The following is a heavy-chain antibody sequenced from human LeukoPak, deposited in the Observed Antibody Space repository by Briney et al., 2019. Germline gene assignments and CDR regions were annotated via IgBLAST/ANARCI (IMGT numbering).Heavy chain of an antibody. J-gene: IGHJ4*02. Sequence: SETLSLTCAVYGGSFSGYYWSWIRQPPGKGLEWIGEINHSGSTNYNPSLKSRVTISVDTSKNQFSLKLSSVTAADKAVYYCARDRVASPWYYFDSWGQGTLVTVSS. V-gene: IGHV4-34*01. D-gene: IGHD3-3*02. CDR2: INHSGST. CDR1: GGSFSGYY. CDR3: ARDRVASPWYYFDS.